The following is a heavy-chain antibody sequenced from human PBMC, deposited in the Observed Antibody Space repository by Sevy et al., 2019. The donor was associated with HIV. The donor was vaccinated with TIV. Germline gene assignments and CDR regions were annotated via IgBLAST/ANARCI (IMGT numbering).Heavy chain of an antibody. J-gene: IGHJ4*02. Sequence: GESLKISCAASGFTFSNYAMSWVRQTPGKGLEWVSAISGSAHRTYYTDSVKGRFTISRDNFKNMLFLQMNSLRAEDTAVYYCVKEVSEYSYSDYWGQGTLVTVSS. CDR2: ISGSAHRT. CDR3: VKEVSEYSYSDY. D-gene: IGHD5-18*01. V-gene: IGHV3-23*01. CDR1: GFTFSNYA.